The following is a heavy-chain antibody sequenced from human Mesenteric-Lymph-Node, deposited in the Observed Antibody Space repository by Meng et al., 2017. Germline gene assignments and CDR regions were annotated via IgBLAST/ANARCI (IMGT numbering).Heavy chain of an antibody. Sequence: VPLHESGPDLVTPSPPQSLPSTVPGGTVRRGCYYWTWIRQHPGKGLEWFGHIYYSGSTFYNPSLKRRVIISIDTSKNQFSLNLRSVTAADTAVYYCARVSSGWDYFDYWGQGTLVTVSS. CDR1: GGTVRRGCYY. J-gene: IGHJ4*02. V-gene: IGHV4-31*03. D-gene: IGHD6-19*01. CDR2: IYYSGST. CDR3: ARVSSGWDYFDY.